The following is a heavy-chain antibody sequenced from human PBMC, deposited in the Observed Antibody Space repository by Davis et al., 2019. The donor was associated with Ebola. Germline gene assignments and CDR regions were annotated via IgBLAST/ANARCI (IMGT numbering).Heavy chain of an antibody. CDR2: INPSGGST. Sequence: AASVKVSCKASGYTFTSYYMHWVRQAPGQGLEWMGIINPSGGSTSYAQKFQGRVTMTRDTSTSTVYMELSSLGSEDTAVYYCARETPVYRYGLDVWGQGTTVTVS. CDR3: ARETPVYRYGLDV. J-gene: IGHJ6*02. V-gene: IGHV1-46*01. D-gene: IGHD2-2*02. CDR1: GYTFTSYY.